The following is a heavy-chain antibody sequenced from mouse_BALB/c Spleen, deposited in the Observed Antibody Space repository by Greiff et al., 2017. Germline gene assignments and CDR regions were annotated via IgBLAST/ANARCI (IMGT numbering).Heavy chain of an antibody. CDR3: AVYRYDAMDY. J-gene: IGHJ4*01. CDR2: ISYSGST. Sequence: EVMLVESGPGLVKPSQSLSLTCTVTGYSITSDYAWNWIRQFPGNKLEWMGYISYSGSTSYNPSLKSRISITRDTSKNQFFLQLNSVTTEDTATYYCAVYRYDAMDYWGQGTSVTVSS. D-gene: IGHD1-3*01. V-gene: IGHV3-2*02. CDR1: GYSITSDYA.